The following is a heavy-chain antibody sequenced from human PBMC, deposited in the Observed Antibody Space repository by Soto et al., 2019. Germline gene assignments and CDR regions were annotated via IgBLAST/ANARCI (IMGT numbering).Heavy chain of an antibody. CDR3: ARAPYSSSWYEGEFRGPHWYFDL. Sequence: ASVKVSCKASGYTFTSYYMHWVRQAPGQGLEWMGIINPSGGSTSYAQKFQGRVTMTRDTSTSTVYMELSSLRSEDTAVYYCARAPYSSSWYEGEFRGPHWYFDLWGRGTLVTVSS. J-gene: IGHJ2*01. D-gene: IGHD6-13*01. V-gene: IGHV1-46*01. CDR2: INPSGGST. CDR1: GYTFTSYY.